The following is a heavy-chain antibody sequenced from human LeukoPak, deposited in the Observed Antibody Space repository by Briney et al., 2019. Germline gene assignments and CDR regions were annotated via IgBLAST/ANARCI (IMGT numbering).Heavy chain of an antibody. CDR3: ARQAVAGTARFGY. J-gene: IGHJ4*02. CDR2: INWTGGST. CDR1: GFTFDDSG. V-gene: IGHV3-20*04. D-gene: IGHD6-19*01. Sequence: PGGSLRLSCAASGFTFDDSGMSWVRQAPGKGLEWVSGINWTGGSTGYADSVKGRFTISRDNAKNSLYLQVNSLRAEDTAVYYCARQAVAGTARFGYWGQGTLVTVSS.